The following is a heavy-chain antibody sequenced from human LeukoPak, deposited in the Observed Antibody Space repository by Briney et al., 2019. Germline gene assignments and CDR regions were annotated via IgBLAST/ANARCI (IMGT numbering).Heavy chain of an antibody. CDR1: GYTFNSYG. Sequence: ASVKVSCKASGYTFNSYGVSWVRQAPGQGLEWMGWISAYNGNTNYAQKIQGRVTMTTDISTSTAYMELRSLTSDDTAMYYCARGHPGIAAGGLDYWGQGTLVTVSS. CDR3: ARGHPGIAAGGLDY. CDR2: ISAYNGNT. V-gene: IGHV1-18*01. D-gene: IGHD6-13*01. J-gene: IGHJ4*02.